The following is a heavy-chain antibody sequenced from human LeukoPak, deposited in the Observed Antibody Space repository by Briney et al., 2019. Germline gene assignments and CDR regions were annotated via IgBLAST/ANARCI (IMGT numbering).Heavy chain of an antibody. D-gene: IGHD3/OR15-3a*01. Sequence: ASVKVSCKASGYTFTSYDMNWVRQATGQGLEWLGWMHPNSGNTGYAQNFQGRVTMTMNTSITTAYMELSSLRSEDTAVYYCARALSWTTESYYYMDVWGKGTTVTVSS. CDR1: GYTFTSYD. CDR2: MHPNSGNT. J-gene: IGHJ6*03. V-gene: IGHV1-8*01. CDR3: ARALSWTTESYYYMDV.